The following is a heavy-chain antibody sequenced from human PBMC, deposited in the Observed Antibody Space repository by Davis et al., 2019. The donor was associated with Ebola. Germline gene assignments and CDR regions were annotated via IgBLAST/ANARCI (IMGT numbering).Heavy chain of an antibody. CDR3: ASGGVVIPAPVDY. CDR2: IIHSGST. CDR1: GGSLSAYF. V-gene: IGHV4-34*12. J-gene: IGHJ4*02. Sequence: PSETLSLTCAAYGGSLSAYFWTWIRQLPGKGLEWIGEIIHSGSTNYNPSLKSRVTSSVDTSKNQFSLKLSSVTAADTAVYYCASGGVVIPAPVDYWGQGTLVTVSS. D-gene: IGHD2-2*01.